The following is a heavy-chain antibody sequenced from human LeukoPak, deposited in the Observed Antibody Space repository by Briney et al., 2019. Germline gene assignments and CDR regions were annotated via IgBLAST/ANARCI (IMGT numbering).Heavy chain of an antibody. V-gene: IGHV3-21*04. CDR2: ISSSSSYI. D-gene: IGHD2-2*01. J-gene: IGHJ4*02. CDR1: GFTFSSYS. CDR3: AKPYCSSTSCYFDY. Sequence: GGSLRLSCAASGFTFSSYSMNWVRQAPGKGLEWVSSISSSSSYIYYADSVKGRFTISRDNAKNSLYLQMNSLRAEDTAVYYCAKPYCSSTSCYFDYWGQGTLVTVSS.